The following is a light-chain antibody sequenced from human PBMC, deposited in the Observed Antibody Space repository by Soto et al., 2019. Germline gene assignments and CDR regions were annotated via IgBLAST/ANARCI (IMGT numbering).Light chain of an antibody. V-gene: IGKV3-15*01. CDR1: QSLSGN. CDR2: RAS. J-gene: IGKJ1*01. CDR3: QQYSNWPPWT. Sequence: VMTQSPLSLPVTLGHPATLSCKASQSLSGNLAWYQQKPGQAPRLLIFRASTRATGVPARFSGSGSGTEFTLTISGLQSEDFAVYYCQQYSNWPPWTFGPGTKVDIK.